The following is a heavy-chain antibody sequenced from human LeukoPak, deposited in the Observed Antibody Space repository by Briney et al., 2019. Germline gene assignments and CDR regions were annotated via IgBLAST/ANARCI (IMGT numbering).Heavy chain of an antibody. CDR1: GGSISSYY. J-gene: IGHJ6*02. CDR2: IYTSGST. CDR3: ARRRAYSSSSYYGMDV. D-gene: IGHD6-6*01. Sequence: PSETLSLTCTVSGGSISSYYWSWIRQPAGKGLEWIGRIYTSGSTNYNPSLKSRVTMSVDTSKNQFSLKLSSVTAADTAVYYCARRRAYSSSSYYGMDVWGQGTTVTVSS. V-gene: IGHV4-4*07.